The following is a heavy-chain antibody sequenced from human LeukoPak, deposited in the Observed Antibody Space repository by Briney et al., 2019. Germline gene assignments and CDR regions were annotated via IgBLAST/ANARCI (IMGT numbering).Heavy chain of an antibody. CDR1: GASVNSFY. V-gene: IGHV4-59*02. D-gene: IGHD3-16*01. CDR2: IYYSGSP. J-gene: IGHJ4*02. Sequence: SETLSLTCTVSGASVNSFYWNWIRQPPGKGLEWIGYIYYSGSPNYNPSLKSRVTMSIDTSKNQFSLMLNSVTAADTAVYFCARGRDLGQDYWGQGTLVTVSS. CDR3: ARGRDLGQDY.